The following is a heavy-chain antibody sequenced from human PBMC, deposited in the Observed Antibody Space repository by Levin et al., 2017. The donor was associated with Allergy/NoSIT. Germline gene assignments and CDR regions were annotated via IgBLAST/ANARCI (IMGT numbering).Heavy chain of an antibody. J-gene: IGHJ6*02. CDR2: ISGSGDRT. Sequence: QPGESLKISCAASGFTFSTYAMTWVRQAPGKGLEWVAVISGSGDRTHYADSVKGRFTISRDNSKNTLYLQMNSLRVEDTAVYHCATPSSSGWGYYYGMDVWGQGTTVTVSS. D-gene: IGHD6-19*01. CDR3: ATPSSSGWGYYYGMDV. V-gene: IGHV3-23*01. CDR1: GFTFSTYA.